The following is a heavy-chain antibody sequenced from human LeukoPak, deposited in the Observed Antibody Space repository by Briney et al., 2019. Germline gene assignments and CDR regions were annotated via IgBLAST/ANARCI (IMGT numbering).Heavy chain of an antibody. CDR3: ARDPIGVEDAFDI. J-gene: IGHJ3*02. Sequence: GGSLRLSCAASGFTFSSYSMNWVRQAPGKGLECVSSISSSSSNIYYADSVKGRFTISRDNAKNSLYLQMNSLSAEDTAVYYCARDPIGVEDAFDIWGQGTLVTVSS. CDR2: ISSSSSNI. CDR1: GFTFSSYS. V-gene: IGHV3-21*01. D-gene: IGHD3-3*01.